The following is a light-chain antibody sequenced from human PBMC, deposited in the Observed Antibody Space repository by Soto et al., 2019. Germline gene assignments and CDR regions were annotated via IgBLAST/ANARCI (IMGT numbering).Light chain of an antibody. CDR1: SSNVGGYNF. J-gene: IGLJ1*01. CDR2: EVT. V-gene: IGLV2-14*01. Sequence: QSALTQPASVSGSPGQSITISCTGTSSNVGGYNFVSWYQQHPGKAPKLVIYEVTKRPSGVSSRLSGSKSGSTASLTISGLQAEDEADYYCSSYASGTTSYVFGGGTKVTVL. CDR3: SSYASGTTSYV.